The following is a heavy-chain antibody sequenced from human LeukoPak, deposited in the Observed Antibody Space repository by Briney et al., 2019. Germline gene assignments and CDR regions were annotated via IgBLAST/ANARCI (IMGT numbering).Heavy chain of an antibody. J-gene: IGHJ4*02. CDR3: ARVVDYDSSGYYPDY. CDR1: GGSISSSSYY. V-gene: IGHV4-39*01. D-gene: IGHD3-22*01. Sequence: TSETLSPICTVPGGSISSSSYYWGWIRQPPGKGLEWIGSIYYSGSTYYNPSLKSRVTISVDTSKNQFSLKLSSVTAADTAVYYCARVVDYDSSGYYPDYWGQGTLVTVSS. CDR2: IYYSGST.